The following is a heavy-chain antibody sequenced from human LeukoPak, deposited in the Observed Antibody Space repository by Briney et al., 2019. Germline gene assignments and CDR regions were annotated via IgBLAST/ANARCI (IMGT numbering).Heavy chain of an antibody. D-gene: IGHD3-9*01. CDR2: INTNTGNP. CDR3: ARGKIYDILTGYYNSPPGHAFDI. V-gene: IGHV7-4-1*02. J-gene: IGHJ3*02. Sequence: WASVKVSCKASGYTFTSYAMNWVRQAPGQGLEWMGWINTNTGNPTYAQGFTGRFVFSLDTSVSTAYLQISSLKAEDTAVYYCARGKIYDILTGYYNSPPGHAFDIWGQGTMVTVSS. CDR1: GYTFTSYA.